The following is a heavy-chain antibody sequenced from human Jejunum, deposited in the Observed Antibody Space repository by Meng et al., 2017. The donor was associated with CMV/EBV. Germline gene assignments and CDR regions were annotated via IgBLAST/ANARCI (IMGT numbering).Heavy chain of an antibody. Sequence: FSTYEIDWVPQAPGKGLEWISSISSSGDTIYYADSVKGRFTISRDNAKNSLYLQMNSLRAEDTAVYYCARGDYDFWGGYWGQGTLVTVSS. CDR1: FSTYE. D-gene: IGHD3-3*01. V-gene: IGHV3-48*03. CDR2: ISSSGDTI. CDR3: ARGDYDFWGGY. J-gene: IGHJ4*02.